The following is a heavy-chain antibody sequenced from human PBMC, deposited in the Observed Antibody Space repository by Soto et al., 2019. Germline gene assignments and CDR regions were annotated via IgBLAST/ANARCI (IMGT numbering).Heavy chain of an antibody. Sequence: SETLSLTCTVSGGSISSSSYYWGWIRQPPGKGLEWIGSIYYSGSTYYNPSLKSRVTISVDTSKNQFSLKLSSVTAADTAVYYCARQGRGYSGYEDFDYWGQGTLVTVSS. D-gene: IGHD5-12*01. V-gene: IGHV4-39*01. CDR1: GGSISSSSYY. J-gene: IGHJ4*02. CDR2: IYYSGST. CDR3: ARQGRGYSGYEDFDY.